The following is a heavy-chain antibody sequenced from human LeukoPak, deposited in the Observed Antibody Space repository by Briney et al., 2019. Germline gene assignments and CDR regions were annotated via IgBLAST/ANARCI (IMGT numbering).Heavy chain of an antibody. J-gene: IGHJ6*02. Sequence: GGSLRLSCAASGFTFSSYWMHWVRQAPGKGLVWVSRINSDGSSTSYADSVKGRFTISRDNSKNTVYLQMYSLRAEDTAIYYCAKDRPCDICKPMDAWGQGTTVTVSS. CDR3: AKDRPCDICKPMDA. CDR2: INSDGSST. CDR1: GFTFSSYW. D-gene: IGHD2-21*01. V-gene: IGHV3-74*01.